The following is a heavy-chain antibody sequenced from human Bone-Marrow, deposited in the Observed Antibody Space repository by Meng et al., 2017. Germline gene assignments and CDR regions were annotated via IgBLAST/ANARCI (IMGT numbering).Heavy chain of an antibody. D-gene: IGHD4-23*01. Sequence: QGQLQQWGAGLLKPSETLSLPCVVSGGSFSGYYGSWIRQPPGKGLEWIGEINHSGSTNYNPSLKSRVTISVDTSKNQFSLKLSSVTAADTAVYYCARGVASPIFSTVVTPAFDYWGQGTLVTVSS. V-gene: IGHV4-34*01. J-gene: IGHJ4*02. CDR1: GGSFSGYY. CDR3: ARGVASPIFSTVVTPAFDY. CDR2: INHSGST.